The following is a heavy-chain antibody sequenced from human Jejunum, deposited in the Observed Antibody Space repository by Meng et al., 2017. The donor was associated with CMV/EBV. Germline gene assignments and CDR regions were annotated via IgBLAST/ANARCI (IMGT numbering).Heavy chain of an antibody. CDR1: RFRFGTKW. V-gene: IGHV3-74*01. Sequence: SRFRFGTKWMHCVRQAPGKGLVWVARIDSDGSTTSYADSVKGRFTISRDNAKNTLYLEMNSLRVGDTAVYYCASSMQFDMDAFDMWGQGTMVTVSS. CDR3: ASSMQFDMDAFDM. D-gene: IGHD2-15*01. CDR2: IDSDGSTT. J-gene: IGHJ3*02.